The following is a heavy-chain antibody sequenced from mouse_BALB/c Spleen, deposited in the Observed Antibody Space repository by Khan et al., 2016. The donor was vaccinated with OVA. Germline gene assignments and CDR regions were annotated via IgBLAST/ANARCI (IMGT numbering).Heavy chain of an antibody. CDR2: TNPTNGRT. V-gene: IGHV1S81*02. D-gene: IGHD1-1*01. J-gene: IGHJ2*01. CDR3: ARIDMIVATYFDY. Sequence: QVQLQQSGAELVKAGASVKMSCKASGYTFTSYWMHWVKQRLGQGLEWFAETNPTNGRTYYNEKFKSKATLTVDKSSSTAYMLLSGPTSEDSAVLYCARIDMIVATYFDYWGQGTTLTVSS. CDR1: GYTFTSYW.